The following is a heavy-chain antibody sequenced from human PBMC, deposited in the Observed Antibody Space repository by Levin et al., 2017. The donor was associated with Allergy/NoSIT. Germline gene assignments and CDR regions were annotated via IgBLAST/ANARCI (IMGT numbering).Heavy chain of an antibody. CDR2: INPSGGSA. Sequence: KSGGSLRLSCKTSGYTFTSYYMHWVRQAPGQGLEWVGMINPSGGSASFAQKFQGRITMTRDTSTSTVYLELSSLRSEDTAVYFCARVGRGLGSGPDGLYFQHWGQGSLVTVSS. V-gene: IGHV1-46*01. CDR1: GYTFTSYY. CDR3: ARVGRGLGSGPDGLYFQH. D-gene: IGHD2-15*01. J-gene: IGHJ1*01.